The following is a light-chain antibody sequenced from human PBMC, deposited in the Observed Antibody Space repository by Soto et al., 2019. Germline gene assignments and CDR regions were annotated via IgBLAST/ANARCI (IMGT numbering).Light chain of an antibody. CDR3: QEYGNAPPFS. Sequence: EIVLTQSPGTLSLSPGERATLSCRASQSVGSNYLAWYQQKPGQAPRLLIHGASNRAAGIPDRFSGSGSGTDFTLIISRLEPEDLAIYYCQEYGNAPPFSFGQGTKVDIK. V-gene: IGKV3-20*01. J-gene: IGKJ2*03. CDR1: QSVGSNY. CDR2: GAS.